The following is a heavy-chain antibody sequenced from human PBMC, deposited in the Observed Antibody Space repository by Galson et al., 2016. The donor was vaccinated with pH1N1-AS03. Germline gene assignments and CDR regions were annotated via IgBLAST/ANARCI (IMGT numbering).Heavy chain of an antibody. D-gene: IGHD2-15*01. V-gene: IGHV3-23*01. CDR3: AKASVAAAPSTYYYASGV. J-gene: IGHJ6*02. CDR2: ISGSGGHT. CDR1: GFTFSTYA. Sequence: SLRLSCAASGFTFSTYAMSWVRQAPGKGLAWVSAISGSGGHTFHADSVTVRFTISRDNSKNTLLLQRKSLRAEDTAVYFCAKASVAAAPSTYYYASGVWGQGTTVTVSS.